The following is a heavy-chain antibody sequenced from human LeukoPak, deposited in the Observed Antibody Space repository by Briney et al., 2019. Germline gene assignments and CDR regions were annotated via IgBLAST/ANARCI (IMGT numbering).Heavy chain of an antibody. D-gene: IGHD3-16*01. CDR2: ISWSSGSI. V-gene: IGHV3-9*01. CDR3: AKGGEVLAYYYYMDV. Sequence: GGSLRLSCAASGFTFDDYAMHWVRQAPGKGLEWVSGISWSSGSIGYADSVKGRFTISRDNAKNSLYLQMNSLRAEDTALYYCAKGGEVLAYYYYMDVWGKGTTVTVSS. J-gene: IGHJ6*03. CDR1: GFTFDDYA.